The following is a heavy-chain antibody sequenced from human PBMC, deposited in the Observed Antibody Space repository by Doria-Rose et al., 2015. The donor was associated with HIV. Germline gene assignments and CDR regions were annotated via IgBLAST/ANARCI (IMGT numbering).Heavy chain of an antibody. CDR3: ARIKSSRWYHKYYFDF. V-gene: IGHV2-26*01. J-gene: IGHJ4*02. CDR2: IVSDDER. D-gene: IGHD6-13*01. Sequence: ESGPVLVKPTETLTLTCTVSGVSLSSPGMGVSWIRQPPVKALECLANIVSDDERSYNTSLKSRLTISRGTSKSQVVLTMTDMDPVDTATYYCARIKSSRWYHKYYFDFWGQGTLVIVSA. CDR1: GVSLSSPGMG.